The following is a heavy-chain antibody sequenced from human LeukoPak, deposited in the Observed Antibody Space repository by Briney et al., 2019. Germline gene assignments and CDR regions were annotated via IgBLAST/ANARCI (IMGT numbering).Heavy chain of an antibody. J-gene: IGHJ6*03. V-gene: IGHV3-21*01. Sequence: GGYLRLSCEASGFTFTTYSMTWVRQAPGKGLEWVSIISSGSSAIFSADALKGRFTISRDDAKNLLYLDMNSLRAEDTAVYYCARDRTRKVRGDYMDVWGKGTTVTISS. CDR2: ISSGSSAI. D-gene: IGHD3-10*01. CDR3: ARDRTRKVRGDYMDV. CDR1: GFTFTTYS.